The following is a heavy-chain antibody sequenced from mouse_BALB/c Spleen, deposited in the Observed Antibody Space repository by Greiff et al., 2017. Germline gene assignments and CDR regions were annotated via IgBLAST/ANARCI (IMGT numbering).Heavy chain of an antibody. CDR1: GFSLTGYG. Sequence: QVQLQQSGPGLVAPSQSLSITCTVSGFSLTGYGVNWVRQPPGKGLEWLGMIWGDGSTDYNSALKSRLSISKDNSKSQVFLKMNSLQTDDTARYYCAREELRLPFAYWGQGTLVTVSA. V-gene: IGHV2-6-7*01. J-gene: IGHJ3*01. D-gene: IGHD1-2*01. CDR3: AREELRLPFAY. CDR2: IWGDGST.